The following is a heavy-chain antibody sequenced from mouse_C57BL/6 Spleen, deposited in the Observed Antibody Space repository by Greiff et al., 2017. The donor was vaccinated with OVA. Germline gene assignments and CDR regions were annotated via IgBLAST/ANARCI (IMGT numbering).Heavy chain of an antibody. J-gene: IGHJ1*03. CDR2: IDPSDSYT. Sequence: QVQLQQSGAELVRPGSSVKLSCKASGYTFTSYWMHWVKQRPIHGLEWIGNIDPSDSYTHYNQKFKDKATLTVDKSSSTAYMQLSSLTSEDSAVDYCAYDGSSYWDFDVWGTGTTVTVSS. D-gene: IGHD1-1*01. V-gene: IGHV1-52*01. CDR1: GYTFTSYW. CDR3: AYDGSSYWDFDV.